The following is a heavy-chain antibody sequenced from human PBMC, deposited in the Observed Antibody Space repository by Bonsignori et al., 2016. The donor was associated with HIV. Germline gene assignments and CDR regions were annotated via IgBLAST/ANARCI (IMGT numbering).Heavy chain of an antibody. J-gene: IGHJ4*02. V-gene: IGHV4-34*01. CDR2: INHSGST. D-gene: IGHD3-10*01. CDR1: GESFSAFY. Sequence: QVQLYQWGAGLLKPSETLSLTCAVYGESFSAFYWTWIRQPPGKGLEWIGEINHSGSTNYNPSLKSRVTLSVDTAKTQISLKLSSVTAADTAVYFCARANYGSGTNYFDYWGQGTLVTGLL. CDR3: ARANYGSGTNYFDY.